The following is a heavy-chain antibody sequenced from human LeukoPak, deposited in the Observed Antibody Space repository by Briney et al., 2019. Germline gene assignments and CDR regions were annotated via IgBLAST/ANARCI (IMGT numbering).Heavy chain of an antibody. CDR3: ARGDYGDYPPYYYGMDV. CDR1: GGSFSGYY. V-gene: IGHV4-34*01. D-gene: IGHD4-17*01. CDR2: INHSGST. J-gene: IGHJ6*02. Sequence: PSETLSLTCAVYGGSFSGYYWSWIRQPPGKGLEWIGEINHSGSTNYNPSLKSRVTISVDTSKNQFSLKLSSVTAADTAVYYCARGDYGDYPPYYYGMDVWGQGTTVTVSS.